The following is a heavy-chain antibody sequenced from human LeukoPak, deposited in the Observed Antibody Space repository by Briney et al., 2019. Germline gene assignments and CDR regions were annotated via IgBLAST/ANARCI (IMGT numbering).Heavy chain of an antibody. CDR2: IYYSGST. J-gene: IGHJ6*02. CDR3: ARNKEERGGDYYYGMDV. Sequence: SETLSLTCTVSGGSISSSSYYWGWIRQPPGKGLEWIGSIYYSGSTYYNPSLKSRVTISVDTSKNQFSLKLSSVTAADTAVYYCARNKEERGGDYYYGMDVWGQGTTVTVSS. CDR1: GGSISSSSYY. D-gene: IGHD1/OR15-1a*01. V-gene: IGHV4-39*07.